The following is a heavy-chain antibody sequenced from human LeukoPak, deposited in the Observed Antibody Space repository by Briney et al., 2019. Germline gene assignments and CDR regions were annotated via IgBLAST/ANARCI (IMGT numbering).Heavy chain of an antibody. CDR3: ARGTGANGDAFDI. CDR2: IIPIFGTA. V-gene: IGHV1-69*06. J-gene: IGHJ3*02. CDR1: GGTFSSYA. Sequence: SVKVSCKASGGTFSSYAISWVRRAPGQGLEWMGGIIPIFGTANYAQKFQGRVTITADKSTSTAYMELSSLRSEDTAVYYCARGTGANGDAFDIWGQGTMVTVSS. D-gene: IGHD7-27*01.